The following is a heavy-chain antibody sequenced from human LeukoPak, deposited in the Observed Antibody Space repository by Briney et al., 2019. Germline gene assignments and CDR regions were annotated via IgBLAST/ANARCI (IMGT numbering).Heavy chain of an antibody. CDR2: IDHRGSA. J-gene: IGHJ4*02. V-gene: IGHV4-34*01. D-gene: IGHD6-6*01. CDR1: GESSRAFF. CDR3: ASRSLGIAAARCFDN. Sequence: SETLSLTCAVYGESSRAFFWSWIRQSPGTGLEWIGEIDHRGSATYNPSLQSRLTISVDTSKNQFSLRLDSVTAADTGVYYCASRSLGIAAARCFDNWGQGTPVTVS.